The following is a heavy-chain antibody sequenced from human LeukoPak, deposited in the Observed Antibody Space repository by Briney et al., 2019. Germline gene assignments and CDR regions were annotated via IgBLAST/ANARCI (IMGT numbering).Heavy chain of an antibody. CDR1: GYTFTSYG. CDR2: ISAYNGNT. J-gene: IGHJ5*02. V-gene: IGHV1-18*01. CDR3: ARAAPGYSSSWSTVRWWFDP. D-gene: IGHD6-13*01. Sequence: ASVKVSCKASGYTFTSYGISWVRQAPGQGLEWMGWISAYNGNTNYAQKLQGRVTMTTDTSTSTAYMELRSLRSDDTAVYYCARAAPGYSSSWSTVRWWFDPWGQGTLVTVSS.